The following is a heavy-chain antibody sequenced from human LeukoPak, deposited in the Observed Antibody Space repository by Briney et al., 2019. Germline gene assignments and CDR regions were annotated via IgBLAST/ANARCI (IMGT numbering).Heavy chain of an antibody. CDR3: ARVTYYYDSSGYSYLQSGAFDI. CDR1: GYSISSGYY. V-gene: IGHV4-38-2*02. D-gene: IGHD3-22*01. CDR2: ISHTGST. Sequence: SETLSLTCTVSGYSISSGYYWAWIRQSPGKGLEWIGTISHTGSTYSNPSLKSRVTIPLDTSKNQISLNLSSVTAADTAVYYCARVTYYYDSSGYSYLQSGAFDIWGQGTTVTVSS. J-gene: IGHJ3*02.